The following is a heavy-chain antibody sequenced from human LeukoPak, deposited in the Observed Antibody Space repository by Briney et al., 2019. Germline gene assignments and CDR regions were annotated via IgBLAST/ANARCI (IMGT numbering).Heavy chain of an antibody. J-gene: IGHJ4*02. CDR3: ARRRIITMIVVVMKTPYFDY. CDR1: GGSFSGYY. Sequence: PSETLSLTCAVYGGSFSGYYWSWIRQPPGKGLEWIGEINHSGSTNYNPSLKSRVTISVDTSKSQFSLKLSSVTAADTAVYYCARRRIITMIVVVMKTPYFDYWGQGTLVTVSS. V-gene: IGHV4-34*01. CDR2: INHSGST. D-gene: IGHD3-22*01.